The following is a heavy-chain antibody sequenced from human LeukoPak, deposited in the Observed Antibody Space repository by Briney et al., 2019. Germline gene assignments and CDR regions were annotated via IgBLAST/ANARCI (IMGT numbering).Heavy chain of an antibody. CDR1: GLTVITND. CDR3: ARGVEPLAAITLAY. CDR2: LYSDGNT. V-gene: IGHV3-53*01. D-gene: IGHD1-14*01. Sequence: GGSLRLSCAASGLTVITNDMTWVRQAPGEGLEWVSVLYSDGNTKYADSVQGRFTISRDNSKNTLYLEMNSLSPDDTAVYYCARGVEPLAAITLAYWGQGTLVTVSS. J-gene: IGHJ4*02.